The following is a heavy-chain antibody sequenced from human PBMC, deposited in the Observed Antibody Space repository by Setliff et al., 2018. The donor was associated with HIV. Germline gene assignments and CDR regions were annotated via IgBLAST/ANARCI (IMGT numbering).Heavy chain of an antibody. CDR2: IYTSGST. D-gene: IGHD2-2*01. J-gene: IGHJ4*02. CDR3: ARLDCSSSSGFVDY. V-gene: IGHV4-4*09. Sequence: SETLSLTCTVSGGSISDYYWSWIRQPPGKGLEWIGYIYTSGSTNYNPSLYSRVTISVDTSKNQFSLKLSSVTAADTAVYYCARLDCSSSSGFVDYWGQGTLVTVSS. CDR1: GGSISDYY.